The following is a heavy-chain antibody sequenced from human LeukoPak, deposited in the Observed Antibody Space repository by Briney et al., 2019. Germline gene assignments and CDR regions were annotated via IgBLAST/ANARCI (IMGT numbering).Heavy chain of an antibody. V-gene: IGHV4-59*08. D-gene: IGHD6-13*01. J-gene: IGHJ3*02. CDR3: ARMYSSSWSWGDAFDI. CDR1: GGSISSYY. CDR2: IYYSGSI. Sequence: ASETLSLTCTVSGGSISSYYWSWIRQPPGKGLEWIGYIYYSGSINYNPSLKSRVTISVDTSKNQFSLKLSSVTAADTAVYYCARMYSSSWSWGDAFDIWGQGTMATVSS.